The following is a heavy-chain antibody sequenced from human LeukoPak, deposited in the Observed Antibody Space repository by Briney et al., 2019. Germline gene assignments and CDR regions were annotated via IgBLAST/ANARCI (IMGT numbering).Heavy chain of an antibody. CDR2: ISYDGSNK. CDR1: GFTFSSYG. J-gene: IGHJ4*02. V-gene: IGHV3-30*18. CDR3: AKALRLWFGESDFDY. Sequence: GGTLRLSCAASGFTFSSYGMHWVRQAPGKGLEWVAVISYDGSNKYYADSVKGRFTISRDNSKNTLYLQMNSLRAEDTAVYYCAKALRLWFGESDFDYWGQGTLVTVSS. D-gene: IGHD3-10*01.